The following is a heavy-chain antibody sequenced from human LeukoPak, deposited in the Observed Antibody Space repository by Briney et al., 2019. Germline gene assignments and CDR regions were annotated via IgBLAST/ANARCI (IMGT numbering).Heavy chain of an antibody. CDR3: AKDNAYSSGWLYYFDY. V-gene: IGHV3-48*03. J-gene: IGHJ4*02. CDR2: ISSRGSTI. D-gene: IGHD6-19*01. Sequence: GGSLRLSCAASGFTFSSYEMNWVRQAPGKGLEWVSYISSRGSTIYYAESVKGRFTSSRDNAKNSLYLQMNSLRAEDTAVYYCAKDNAYSSGWLYYFDYWGQGTLVTVSS. CDR1: GFTFSSYE.